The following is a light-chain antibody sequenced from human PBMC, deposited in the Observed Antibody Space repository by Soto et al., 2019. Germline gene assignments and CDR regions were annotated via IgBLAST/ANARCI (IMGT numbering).Light chain of an antibody. J-gene: IGLJ1*01. CDR2: GGS. CDR3: QSYHSSLSGPYV. Sequence: QSVLTQPPSVSGAPGQRVTIACTGSSSNIGAGYYVHWYQQFPGTAPKPLIYGGSNRPAGVPDRFSASKSGTSASLAITGLQAEDEADYYCQSYHSSLSGPYVFGTGTKVTVL. CDR1: SSNIGAGYY. V-gene: IGLV1-40*01.